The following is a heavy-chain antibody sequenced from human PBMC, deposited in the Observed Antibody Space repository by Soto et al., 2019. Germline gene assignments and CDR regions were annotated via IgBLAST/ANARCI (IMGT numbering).Heavy chain of an antibody. D-gene: IGHD6-19*01. CDR1: GYTFTGYY. V-gene: IGHV1-2*04. J-gene: IGHJ6*02. Sequence: ASVKVSCEASGYTFTGYYMHWVRQAPRQGLEWMGWINPNSGGTNYAQKFQGWATMTRDTSISTAYMELSRLRSDDTAVYYCARSLPPSSGWYSYYYYYGMDVWGQGTTVTVSS. CDR3: ARSLPPSSGWYSYYYYYGMDV. CDR2: INPNSGGT.